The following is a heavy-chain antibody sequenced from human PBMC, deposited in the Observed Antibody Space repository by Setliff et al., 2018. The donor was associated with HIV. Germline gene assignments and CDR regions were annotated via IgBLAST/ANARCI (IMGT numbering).Heavy chain of an antibody. Sequence: ASVKVSCKASGYTFTNSDINWVRQATGQGLEWMGWMNPNSDNTGYAQKFQGRVTMTRNTSINTAYMELSSLRSEDTAVYCCARRYYNFWSGSHDAFDIWGQGTMVTVS. D-gene: IGHD3-3*01. J-gene: IGHJ3*02. CDR1: GYTFTNSD. V-gene: IGHV1-8*02. CDR2: MNPNSDNT. CDR3: ARRYYNFWSGSHDAFDI.